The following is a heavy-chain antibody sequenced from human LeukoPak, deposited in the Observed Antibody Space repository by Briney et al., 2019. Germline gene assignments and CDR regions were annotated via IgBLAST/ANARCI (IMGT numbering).Heavy chain of an antibody. J-gene: IGHJ4*02. V-gene: IGHV5-51*01. CDR3: ARRSSSEF. D-gene: IGHD6-6*01. CDR2: INPGNSDT. CDR1: GYSFSNYW. Sequence: GEYLKIPCKGSGYSFSNYWIGWVRQMPGKGLEWMAIINPGNSDTKYNPAFQGQVTISADKSISTAYLQWGSLKASDSAMYYCARRSSSEFWGQGTLVTVSS.